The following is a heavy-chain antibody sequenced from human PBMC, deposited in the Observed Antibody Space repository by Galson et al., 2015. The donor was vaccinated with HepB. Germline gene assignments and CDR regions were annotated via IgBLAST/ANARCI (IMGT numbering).Heavy chain of an antibody. CDR2: IYHSGST. J-gene: IGHJ2*01. V-gene: IGHV4-30-2*01. CDR1: GGSISRGGYS. D-gene: IGHD6-19*01. Sequence: TLSLTCAVSGGSISRGGYSWSWIRQPPGKGLEWIGYIYHSGSTYYNPSLKSRVTISIDRSKNQFSLKLSSVTAADTAVYYCARELYSSGWYLYFDLWGRGTLVTVSA. CDR3: ARELYSSGWYLYFDL.